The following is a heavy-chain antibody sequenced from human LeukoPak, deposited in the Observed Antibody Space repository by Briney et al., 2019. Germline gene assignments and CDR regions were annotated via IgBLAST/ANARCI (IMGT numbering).Heavy chain of an antibody. Sequence: KPSETLSLTCTVSAGSISSYYWSWIRQPAGKGLEWIGRIYTSGSTNYNPSLKTGFTISVDKSKKHCSLNLSSVTAADMAVYSCARSDPSLHIVVVPAAMKFAGPWFAPWGQGTLVTVSS. CDR1: AGSISSYY. CDR3: ARSDPSLHIVVVPAAMKFAGPWFAP. CDR2: IYTSGST. V-gene: IGHV4-4*07. J-gene: IGHJ5*02. D-gene: IGHD2-2*01.